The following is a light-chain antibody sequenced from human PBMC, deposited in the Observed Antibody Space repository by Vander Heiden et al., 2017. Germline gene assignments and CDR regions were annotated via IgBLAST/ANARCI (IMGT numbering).Light chain of an antibody. CDR3: AAWDDSLNGWV. Sequence: QSVLTQPPSASGTPGQRVTISCSGRSSNIGSNTVTWYQQLPGTAPNLLIYSNNQRRSGVPARLSGAKSGTSAAMAISGLQSEDEADYYCAAWDDSLNGWVFGGGTKLTVL. CDR2: SNN. J-gene: IGLJ3*02. CDR1: SSNIGSNT. V-gene: IGLV1-44*01.